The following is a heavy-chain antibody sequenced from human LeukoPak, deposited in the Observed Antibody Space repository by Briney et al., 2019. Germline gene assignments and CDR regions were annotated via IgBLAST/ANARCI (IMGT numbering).Heavy chain of an antibody. Sequence: KTGGSLRLSCAASGFTLNTYNMNWVRQAPGKGLEWVSSISSSSSYLFFADSVKGRFSISRDNTKNSLYLQMNSLRAEDTAVYYCATGGKVVMGISTDYWGQGTLVTVSS. J-gene: IGHJ4*02. V-gene: IGHV3-21*01. CDR3: ATGGKVVMGISTDY. CDR1: GFTLNTYN. D-gene: IGHD2-15*01. CDR2: ISSSSSYL.